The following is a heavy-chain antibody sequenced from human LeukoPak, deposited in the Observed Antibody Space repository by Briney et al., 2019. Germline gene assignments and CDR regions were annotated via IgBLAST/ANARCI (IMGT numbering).Heavy chain of an antibody. CDR3: ARIVRAVAGFFDY. V-gene: IGHV4-4*02. J-gene: IGHJ4*02. CDR2: IYYSGST. CDR1: GASISSGDW. Sequence: SETLSLTCAVSGASISSGDWWSWVRQPPGKGLEWIGNIYYSGSTYYNPSLKSRVTISVDTSKNQFSLKLSSVTAADTAVYYCARIVRAVAGFFDYWGQGTLVTVSS. D-gene: IGHD6-19*01.